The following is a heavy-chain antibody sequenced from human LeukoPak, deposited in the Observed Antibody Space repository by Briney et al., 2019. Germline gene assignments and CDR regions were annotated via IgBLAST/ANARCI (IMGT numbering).Heavy chain of an antibody. D-gene: IGHD5-12*01. CDR3: ARGYLGYVFFDY. V-gene: IGHV3-7*04. CDR2: IRPDGGDE. CDR1: GGSFSGYY. Sequence: ETLSLTCAVYGGSFSGYYWSWIRQPPGKGLEWVANIRPDGGDEHYVDSVKGRFTISRDNAKNSLYLQMNSLRVEDTAVYYCARGYLGYVFFDYWGQGTLVTVSS. J-gene: IGHJ4*02.